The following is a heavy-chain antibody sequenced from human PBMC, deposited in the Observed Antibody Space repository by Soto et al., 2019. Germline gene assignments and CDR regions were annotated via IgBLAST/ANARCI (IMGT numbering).Heavy chain of an antibody. CDR2: INPSGGGT. Sequence: ASVKVSCKASGYTFTSYYMHWVRQAPGQGLEWMGIINPSGGGTSYAQKFQGRVTMTRDTSTSTVYMELSSLRSEDTAVYYCARDLGWELPFDYWGQGTLVTVSS. CDR1: GYTFTSYY. CDR3: ARDLGWELPFDY. V-gene: IGHV1-46*01. D-gene: IGHD1-26*01. J-gene: IGHJ4*02.